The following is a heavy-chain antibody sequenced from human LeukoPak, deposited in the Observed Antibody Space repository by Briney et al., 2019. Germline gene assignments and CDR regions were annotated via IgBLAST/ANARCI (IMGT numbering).Heavy chain of an antibody. V-gene: IGHV3-66*02. CDR1: GFTVSSNY. CDR2: IYSGGST. Sequence: GGSLRLSCAASGFTVSSNYMSWVRQAPGKGLEWVSVIYSGGSTYYADSVKGRFTISRDNSKNTLYLRMNSLRTEDTAVYYCARSLAGTTLPFDYWGQGTLVTVSS. D-gene: IGHD1-7*01. CDR3: ARSLAGTTLPFDY. J-gene: IGHJ4*02.